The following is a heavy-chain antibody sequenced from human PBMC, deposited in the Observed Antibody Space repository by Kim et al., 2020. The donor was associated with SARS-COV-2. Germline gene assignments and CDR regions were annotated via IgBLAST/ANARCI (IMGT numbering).Heavy chain of an antibody. V-gene: IGHV4-34*01. CDR1: GGSFSGYY. Sequence: SETLSLTCAVYGGSFSGYYWSWIRQPPGKGLEWIGEINHSGSTNYNPSLKSRVTISVDTSKNQFSLKLSSVTAADTAVYYCARGRRGYGSGSSYYYYGMDVWGQGTTVTVSS. CDR2: INHSGST. CDR3: ARGRRGYGSGSSYYYYGMDV. J-gene: IGHJ6*02. D-gene: IGHD3-10*01.